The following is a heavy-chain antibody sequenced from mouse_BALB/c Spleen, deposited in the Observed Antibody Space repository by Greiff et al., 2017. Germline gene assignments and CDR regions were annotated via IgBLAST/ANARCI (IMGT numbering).Heavy chain of an antibody. J-gene: IGHJ4*01. V-gene: IGHV3-8*02. CDR1: GDSITSGY. CDR3: ARYIYGSSSYAMDY. D-gene: IGHD1-1*01. CDR2: ISYSGST. Sequence: EVKLQESGPSLVKPSQTLSLTCSVTGDSITSGYWNWIRKFPGNKLEYMGYISYSGSTYYNPSLKSRISITRDTSKNQYYLQLNSVTTEDTATYYCARYIYGSSSYAMDYWGQGTSVTVSS.